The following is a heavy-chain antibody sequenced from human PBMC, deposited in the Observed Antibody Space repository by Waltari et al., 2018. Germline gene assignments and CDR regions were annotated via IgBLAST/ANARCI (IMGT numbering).Heavy chain of an antibody. CDR1: GGTFSSYA. V-gene: IGHV1-69*12. CDR3: AREKSGWSNWFDP. Sequence: VQLVQSGVEVKKPGFSLKVSCKASGGTFSSYAIISVRQARGLGLGWMGGSIPIFGTANYAQKFRGRVTITADESTSTAYMELSSLRSEDTAVYYWAREKSGWSNWFDPWGQGTLVTVSS. CDR2: SIPIFGTA. J-gene: IGHJ5*02. D-gene: IGHD6-19*01.